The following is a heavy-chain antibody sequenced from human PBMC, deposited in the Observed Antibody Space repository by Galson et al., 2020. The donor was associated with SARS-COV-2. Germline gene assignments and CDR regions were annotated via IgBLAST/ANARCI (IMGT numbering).Heavy chain of an antibody. V-gene: IGHV3-48*02. CDR2: IGGSSDVI. Sequence: GGSLRLSCAASGFTFSTSYMSWVRQAPGKGLGWLSYIGGSSDVIKYADSVKGRFTISRDNAKNLLYLQMNSLRDEDTAVYYCAGWYIRFWGQGTLVTVSS. D-gene: IGHD6-19*01. J-gene: IGHJ4*02. CDR1: GFTFSTSY. CDR3: AGWYIRF.